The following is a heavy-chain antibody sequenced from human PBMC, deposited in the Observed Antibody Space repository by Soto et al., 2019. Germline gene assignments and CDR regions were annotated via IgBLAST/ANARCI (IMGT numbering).Heavy chain of an antibody. CDR1: GFTFSSYA. CDR3: AGAFWSGYYYHY. V-gene: IGHV3-23*01. Sequence: PGGSLRLSCAASGFTFSSYAMSWVRQAPGKGLGWVSAISGSGGSTYYADSVKGRFTISRXXXXXTXYXQXXXLRAXDTAVYYCAGAFWSGYYYHYWGQGTLVTVSS. D-gene: IGHD3-3*01. J-gene: IGHJ4*02. CDR2: ISGSGGST.